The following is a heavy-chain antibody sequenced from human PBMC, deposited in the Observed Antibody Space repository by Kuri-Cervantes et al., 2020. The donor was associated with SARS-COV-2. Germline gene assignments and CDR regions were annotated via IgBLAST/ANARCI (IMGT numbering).Heavy chain of an antibody. CDR1: GFLFSASA. V-gene: IGHV3-73*01. J-gene: IGHJ6*03. Sequence: GGSLRLSCEVSGFLFSASAIHWVRQGSGKGLEWVGRVRGKANNYATAYAASVKGRFTISRDNSQSTLYLQMNTLRTEDTAVYYCAREGYYDSSGNYAATGMDVWGKGTTVTVSS. CDR2: VRGKANNYAT. CDR3: AREGYYDSSGNYAATGMDV. D-gene: IGHD3-22*01.